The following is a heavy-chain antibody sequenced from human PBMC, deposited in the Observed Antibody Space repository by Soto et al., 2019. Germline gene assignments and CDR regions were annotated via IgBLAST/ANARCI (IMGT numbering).Heavy chain of an antibody. V-gene: IGHV3-23*01. D-gene: IGHD3-22*01. CDR2: ISGSGGST. J-gene: IGHJ4*02. CDR1: GFTFSSYA. CDR3: AKDQDYYDSSGYSNAGDYFDY. Sequence: GGSLRLSCAASGFTFSSYAMSWVRQAPGKGLEWVSAISGSGGSTYYADSVKGRFTISRDNSKNTLYLQMNSLRAEDTAVYYCAKDQDYYDSSGYSNAGDYFDYWGQGTLVTVSS.